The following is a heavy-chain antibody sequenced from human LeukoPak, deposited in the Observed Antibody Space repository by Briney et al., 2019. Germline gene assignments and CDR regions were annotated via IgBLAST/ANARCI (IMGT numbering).Heavy chain of an antibody. CDR1: GFTFSSHA. J-gene: IGHJ4*02. CDR3: AKDRNNYGSEFDN. Sequence: HAGGSLRLSCAASGFTFSSHAMSWVRQAPGKGLEWVSAISGSGGTTYYADSVKGRFTISRDNSKNTLYLQMNSLRAEDTAVYYCAKDRNNYGSEFDNWGQGTLVTVSS. D-gene: IGHD3-10*01. V-gene: IGHV3-23*01. CDR2: ISGSGGTT.